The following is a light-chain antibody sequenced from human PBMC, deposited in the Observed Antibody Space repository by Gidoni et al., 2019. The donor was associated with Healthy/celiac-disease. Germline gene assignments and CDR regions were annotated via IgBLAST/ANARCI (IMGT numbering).Light chain of an antibody. CDR3: QQYNNWPPWT. V-gene: IGKV3-15*01. CDR1: QSVSSN. J-gene: IGKJ1*01. CDR2: GAS. Sequence: EIVMTQSPATLSVSPGERATLSCRASQSVSSNLAWYQQKPGQDPRLLIYGASTSATGIPARFSCSGSGTEFTLTISSLQSEDFAVYYCQQYNNWPPWTFGQGTKVEIK.